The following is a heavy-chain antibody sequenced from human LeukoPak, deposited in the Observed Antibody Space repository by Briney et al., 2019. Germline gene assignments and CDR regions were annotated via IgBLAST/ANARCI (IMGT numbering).Heavy chain of an antibody. V-gene: IGHV4-59*01. CDR2: IYYSGST. D-gene: IGHD3-22*01. CDR1: GGSISSYD. J-gene: IGHJ6*02. CDR3: ARVGYDSSGYLYGMDV. Sequence: PSETLSLTCTVSGGSISSYDWSWIRQPPGKGLEWIGYIYYSGSTNYNPSLKSPVTISVDTSKNQFSLKLSSVTAVDTAVYYCARVGYDSSGYLYGMDVWGQGTTVTVSS.